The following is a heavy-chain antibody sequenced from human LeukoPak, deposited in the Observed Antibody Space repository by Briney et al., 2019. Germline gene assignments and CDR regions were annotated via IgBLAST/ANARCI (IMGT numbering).Heavy chain of an antibody. J-gene: IGHJ3*02. Sequence: GASVKVSCKASGGTFSSYTTSWVRQAPGQGLEWMGRIIPILGIANYAQKFQGRVTITADKSTSTAYMELSSLRSEDTAVYYCARGWGKIQLPHMPIWGQGTMVTVSS. CDR2: IIPILGIA. CDR3: ARGWGKIQLPHMPI. D-gene: IGHD5-18*01. CDR1: GGTFSSYT. V-gene: IGHV1-69*02.